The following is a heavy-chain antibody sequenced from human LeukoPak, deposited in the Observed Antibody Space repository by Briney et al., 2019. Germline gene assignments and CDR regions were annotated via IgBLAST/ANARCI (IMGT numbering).Heavy chain of an antibody. Sequence: SETLSLTCTVSGGSIRSHYWSWIRQPPGKGLEWIGYIYYSGSTNYNPSLKSRVTISVDTSKNQFSLKLSSVTAADTAVYYCARGPAFYDSSGYYDYWGQGTLVTVSS. J-gene: IGHJ4*02. CDR3: ARGPAFYDSSGYYDY. D-gene: IGHD3-22*01. CDR2: IYYSGST. V-gene: IGHV4-59*11. CDR1: GGSIRSHY.